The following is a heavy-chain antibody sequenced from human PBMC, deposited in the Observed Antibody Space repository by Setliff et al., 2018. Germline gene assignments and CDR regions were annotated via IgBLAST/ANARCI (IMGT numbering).Heavy chain of an antibody. Sequence: PSETLSLTCAVSGYSISSAYYWGWIRQPPGKGLEWIGSIYHSGSTYYNPSLKSRVTISVDTSKNQFSLRLNSATAADTAVYYCARLRGAFDYWGQGTLVTVSS. CDR1: GYSISSAYY. J-gene: IGHJ4*02. CDR2: IYHSGST. D-gene: IGHD3-16*01. V-gene: IGHV4-38-2*01. CDR3: ARLRGAFDY.